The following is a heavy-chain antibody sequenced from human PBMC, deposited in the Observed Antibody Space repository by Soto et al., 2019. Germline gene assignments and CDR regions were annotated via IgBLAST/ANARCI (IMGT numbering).Heavy chain of an antibody. CDR2: IPNDAKND. D-gene: IGHD3-3*01. V-gene: IGHV3-30*02. Sequence: GGSLRLSCAASGFTFRTFGMHWVRQAPGMGLEWVASIPNDAKNDYYTDSVRGRFTISRDNSRDALYLEMSSLRVEDTARYYCAKDYDDTGFAHWGQGILVTVSS. J-gene: IGHJ4*02. CDR1: GFTFRTFG. CDR3: AKDYDDTGFAH.